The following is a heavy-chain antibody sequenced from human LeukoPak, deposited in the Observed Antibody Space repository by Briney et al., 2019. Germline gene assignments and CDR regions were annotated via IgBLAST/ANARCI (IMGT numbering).Heavy chain of an antibody. Sequence: SETLSLTCTVSGGSISSYYWSWIRQPPGKGLEWIGYIYYSGGTNYNPSLKSRVTISVDTSKNQFSLKLSSVTAADTAVYYCAREEVGEGGVFDYWGQGTLVTVSS. CDR2: IYYSGGT. J-gene: IGHJ4*02. D-gene: IGHD2-2*01. CDR3: AREEVGEGGVFDY. CDR1: GGSISSYY. V-gene: IGHV4-59*01.